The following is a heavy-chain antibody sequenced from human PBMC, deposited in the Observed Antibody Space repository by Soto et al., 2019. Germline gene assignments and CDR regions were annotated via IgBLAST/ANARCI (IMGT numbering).Heavy chain of an antibody. D-gene: IGHD3-10*01. V-gene: IGHV1-69*13. CDR2: IIPIFGTA. CDR1: GGTFSSYA. CDR3: AGDSITMVRGAFYGMDV. Sequence: GASVKVSCKASGGTFSSYAISWVRQAPGQGLEWMGGIIPIFGTANYAQKFQGRVTITADESTSTAYMELGSLRSEDTAVYYCAGDSITMVRGAFYGMDVWGQGTTVTVSS. J-gene: IGHJ6*02.